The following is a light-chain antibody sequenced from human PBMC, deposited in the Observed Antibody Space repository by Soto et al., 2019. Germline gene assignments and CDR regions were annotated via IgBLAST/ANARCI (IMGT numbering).Light chain of an antibody. V-gene: IGLV1-40*01. CDR3: QSYDSSLSGWV. J-gene: IGLJ3*02. CDR1: SSNIGAGYD. Sequence: QSVLTQPPSVSGAPGQRVTISCTGSSSNIGAGYDVHWYQQLPGTAPKLLIYGNSNRPSGVPDRFSGSKSGTSASLAITGLLPDDEADYYCQSYDSSLSGWVFGGGTKLTVL. CDR2: GNS.